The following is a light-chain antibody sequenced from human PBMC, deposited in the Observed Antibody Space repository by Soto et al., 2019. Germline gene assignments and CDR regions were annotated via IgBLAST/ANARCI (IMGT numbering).Light chain of an antibody. Sequence: DIQMTQNPSSLSASVGDRVTITCRSSQSISSYLNWYQQKPGRAPKLLIYDASNLEAGVPSRFRGSGSGTDFTFTIFCLQPEDIATYSCQPYEKRPSFAQGTRVDIK. V-gene: IGKV1-33*01. J-gene: IGKJ1*01. CDR2: DAS. CDR3: QPYEKRPS. CDR1: QSISSY.